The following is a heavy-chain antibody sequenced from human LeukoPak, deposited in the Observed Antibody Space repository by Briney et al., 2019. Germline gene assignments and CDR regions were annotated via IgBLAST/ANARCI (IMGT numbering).Heavy chain of an antibody. J-gene: IGHJ4*02. CDR1: GFTFTLYV. CDR2: ITGSGGST. V-gene: IGHV3-23*01. Sequence: GGSLRLSCAASGFTFTLYVMSWVRQAPGKGPEWVSSITGSGGSTYYADSVKGRFTISRDNSKNTLYLQLSSLRAEDTAVYYCAREMATIRGQGTLVTVSS. D-gene: IGHD5-24*01. CDR3: AREMATI.